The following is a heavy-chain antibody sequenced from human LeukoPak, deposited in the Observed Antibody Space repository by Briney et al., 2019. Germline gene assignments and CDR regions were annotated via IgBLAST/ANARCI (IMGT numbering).Heavy chain of an antibody. CDR3: ARDGQWPGMDV. V-gene: IGHV4-4*07. CDR1: GGSLSSYY. J-gene: IGHJ6*04. Sequence: SETLSLICTVSGGSLSSYYWSWIRQPAGKGLECIGPIYTTGNTNYHPSLKSRVTMALDTSKTQFSLRLTSVTAADTAVYYCARDGQWPGMDVWGKGTTVTVSS. CDR2: IYTTGNT. D-gene: IGHD6-19*01.